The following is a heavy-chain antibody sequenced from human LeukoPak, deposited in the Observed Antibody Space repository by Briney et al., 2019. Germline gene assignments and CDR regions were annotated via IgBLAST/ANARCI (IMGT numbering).Heavy chain of an antibody. D-gene: IGHD3-22*01. CDR1: GGTFSSYA. CDR3: ASSRGYYDSSGHYFDY. V-gene: IGHV1-69*13. Sequence: SVKVSCKAPGGTFSSYAISWVRQAPGQGLEWMGGIIPIFGTANYAQKFQGRVTITADESTSTAYMELSSLRSEDTAVYYCASSRGYYDSSGHYFDYWGQGTLVTVSS. J-gene: IGHJ4*02. CDR2: IIPIFGTA.